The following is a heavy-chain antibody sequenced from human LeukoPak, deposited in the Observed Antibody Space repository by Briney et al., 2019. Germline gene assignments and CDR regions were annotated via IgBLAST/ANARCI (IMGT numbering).Heavy chain of an antibody. D-gene: IGHD3-16*01. CDR3: TRELWPGDY. V-gene: IGHV3-7*01. J-gene: IGHJ4*02. Sequence: PGGSLRLSCEASGFTLSDYWMGWVRQAPGKGLEWVANIIKDGSDKYYVDSVKGRFTISRDNAKNSVYLQMSSLRVEDTAVYYCTRELWPGDYWGQGILVTVSS. CDR1: GFTLSDYW. CDR2: IIKDGSDK.